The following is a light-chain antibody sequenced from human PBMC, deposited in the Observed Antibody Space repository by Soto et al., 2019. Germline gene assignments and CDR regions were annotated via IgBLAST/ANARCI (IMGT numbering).Light chain of an antibody. CDR2: GAS. J-gene: IGKJ1*01. V-gene: IGKV3-15*01. CDR1: QSVSSN. Sequence: EIVMTQSTATLSVSPGERATLSCRASQSVSSNLAWYQQKPGQAPRLLIYGASTRATGIPARFSGSGSGTELTLTISSLQSEDFAMYFCQQYKNWPPDRTLGRGTKVDLK. CDR3: QQYKNWPPDRT.